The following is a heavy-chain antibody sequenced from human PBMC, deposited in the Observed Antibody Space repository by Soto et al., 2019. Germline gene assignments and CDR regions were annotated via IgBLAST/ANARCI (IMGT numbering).Heavy chain of an antibody. CDR2: ISGSGGST. J-gene: IGHJ3*02. V-gene: IGHV3-23*01. CDR1: GFTFSSYA. D-gene: IGHD2-15*01. CDR3: AKDECSGGSCHPGAFDI. Sequence: PGGSLRLSCAASGFTFSSYAMSWVRQAPGKGLEWVSAISGSGGSTYYADSVKGRFTISRDNSKNTLYLQMNSLRAEDTAVYYCAKDECSGGSCHPGAFDIWGQGTMVTVSS.